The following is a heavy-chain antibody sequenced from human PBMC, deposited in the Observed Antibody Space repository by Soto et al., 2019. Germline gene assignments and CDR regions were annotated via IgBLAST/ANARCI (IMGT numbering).Heavy chain of an antibody. Sequence: ASVKVSCKASGYTFTSYGISWVRQAPGQGLEWMGWISAYNGNTNYAQKLQGRVTMTTDTSTSTAYMELRSLRSDDTAVYYCARGGYCISTSCYYSWFDPWGQGTLVTVSS. J-gene: IGHJ5*02. D-gene: IGHD2-2*03. V-gene: IGHV1-18*01. CDR1: GYTFTSYG. CDR3: ARGGYCISTSCYYSWFDP. CDR2: ISAYNGNT.